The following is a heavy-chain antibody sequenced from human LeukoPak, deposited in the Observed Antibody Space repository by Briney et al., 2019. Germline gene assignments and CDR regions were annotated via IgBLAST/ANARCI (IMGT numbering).Heavy chain of an antibody. V-gene: IGHV1-2*02. J-gene: IGHJ4*02. CDR2: INPSSGGT. Sequence: GASVKVSCKASGYTFTGYYMHWVRQAPGQGLEWMGWINPSSGGTNYAQKFQGRVTMTRDTSISTAYMELSRLRSDDTAVYYCARGGRGPRYSSSWYLGYWGQGTLVTVSS. D-gene: IGHD6-13*01. CDR1: GYTFTGYY. CDR3: ARGGRGPRYSSSWYLGY.